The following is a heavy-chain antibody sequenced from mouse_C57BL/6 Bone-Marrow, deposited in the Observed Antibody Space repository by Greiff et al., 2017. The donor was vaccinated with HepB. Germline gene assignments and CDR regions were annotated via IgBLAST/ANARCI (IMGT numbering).Heavy chain of an antibody. CDR3: ARAVYYGSSCLDY. J-gene: IGHJ2*01. V-gene: IGHV1-53*01. D-gene: IGHD1-1*01. Sequence: QVQLQQPGAELVKPGASVKLSCKASGYTFTSYWMHWVKQRPGQGLEWIGNINPSNGGTNYNEKFKSKATLTVDKSSSTAYMQLSSLTSEDSAVYDCARAVYYGSSCLDYWGQGTTLTVSS. CDR1: GYTFTSYW. CDR2: INPSNGGT.